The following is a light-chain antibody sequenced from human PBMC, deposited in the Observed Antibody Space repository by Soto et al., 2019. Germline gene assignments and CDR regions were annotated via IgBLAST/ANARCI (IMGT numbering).Light chain of an antibody. Sequence: QSVMTQPPSVSAAPGQKVTISCSGSSSNIGGNSVSWYQQLPGTAPKLLIYDDNKRPSGIPDRFSGSKSGTSATLGITGFQTGDEADYYCSSYRSSSTFVVLGGGTKLTVL. CDR2: DDN. J-gene: IGLJ2*01. V-gene: IGLV1-51*01. CDR1: SSNIGGNS. CDR3: SSYRSSSTFVV.